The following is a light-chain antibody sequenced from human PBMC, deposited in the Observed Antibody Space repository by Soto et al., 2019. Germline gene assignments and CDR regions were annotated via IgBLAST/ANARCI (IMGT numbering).Light chain of an antibody. CDR1: QGLVHSDGNTY. CDR2: KVS. V-gene: IGKV2-30*02. Sequence: DVVMTQSPVSLPVTLGQPASISCRSSQGLVHSDGNTYLNWVQQRPGQSPRRLIYKVSNRGSGVTDRFSGSGSGTNLTLEISRVEADDVGVYYCMQGTHWPTFVQGTRLEIK. J-gene: IGKJ5*01. CDR3: MQGTHWPT.